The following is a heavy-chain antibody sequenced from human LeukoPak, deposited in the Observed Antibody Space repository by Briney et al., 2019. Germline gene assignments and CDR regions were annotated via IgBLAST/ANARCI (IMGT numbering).Heavy chain of an antibody. CDR1: GFTVGSNY. CDR2: IYSGGST. D-gene: IGHD4-17*01. V-gene: IGHV3-53*01. CDR3: ARATTTRTRFDY. Sequence: GVSLRLSCAASGFTVGSNYMSWVRQAPGKGLEWVSVIYSGGSTYYADSVKGRFTISRDNSKNTLYLQMNSLRDEDTAVYFCARATTTRTRFDYWGQGTLVTVSS. J-gene: IGHJ4*02.